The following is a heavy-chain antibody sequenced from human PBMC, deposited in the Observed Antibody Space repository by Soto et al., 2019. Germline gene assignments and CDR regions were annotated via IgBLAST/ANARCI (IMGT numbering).Heavy chain of an antibody. CDR1: GYTFATNW. CDR3: ARQTPVVTVFAY. V-gene: IGHV5-51*01. J-gene: IGHJ4*02. D-gene: IGHD2-21*02. Sequence: PGESLKISCKGSGYTFATNWIGWVRQTPGKGLEWMGIIYPGDSDTRYSPSFQGQVTISADKSISTAYLQWTSLKASDTAMYYCARQTPVVTVFAYWGQGTQVTVSS. CDR2: IYPGDSDT.